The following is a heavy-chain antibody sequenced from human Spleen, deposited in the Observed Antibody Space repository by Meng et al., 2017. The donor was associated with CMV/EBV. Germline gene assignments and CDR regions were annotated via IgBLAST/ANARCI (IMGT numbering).Heavy chain of an antibody. D-gene: IGHD2-2*02. CDR2: ISSSGSTI. CDR3: ARFCSTSSCYTGKLSTFYCYAMDV. CDR1: GFTFSDYY. V-gene: IGHV3-11*01. J-gene: IGHJ6*02. Sequence: GGSLRLSCAASGFTFSDYYMSWIRQAPGKGLEWVSYISSSGSTIYYADSVKGRFTISRDNAKNSLYLQMNGLRAEDTAVYYCARFCSTSSCYTGKLSTFYCYAMDVWGQGTTVTVSS.